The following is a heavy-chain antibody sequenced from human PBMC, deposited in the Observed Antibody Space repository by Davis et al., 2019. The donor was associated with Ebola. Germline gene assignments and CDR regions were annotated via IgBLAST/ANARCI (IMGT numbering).Heavy chain of an antibody. CDR3: ARRPDYDFWSGYISNWFDP. CDR1: GGSISSSSYY. D-gene: IGHD3-3*01. CDR2: IYYSGST. Sequence: MPSETLSLTCIVSGGSISSSSYYWGWIRQPPGKGLEWIGSIYYSGSTYYNPSLKSRVTISVDTSKNQFSLKLSSVTAADTAVYYCARRPDYDFWSGYISNWFDPWGQGTLVTVSS. V-gene: IGHV4-39*01. J-gene: IGHJ5*02.